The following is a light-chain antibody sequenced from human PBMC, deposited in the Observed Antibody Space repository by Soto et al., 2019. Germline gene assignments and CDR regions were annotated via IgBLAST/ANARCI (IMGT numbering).Light chain of an antibody. J-gene: IGKJ5*01. CDR2: GAT. CDR3: QQYNKWPAEIT. CDR1: QSVSIL. Sequence: VLTQSPGTLSLSPGERATLSCRGSQSVSILLAWYQQKPGQAPRLLIHGATNRATGIPARSSGSGSGTEFTLNISSLHSEDSGVYYCQQYNKWPAEITCGQGTRLEIK. V-gene: IGKV3-15*01.